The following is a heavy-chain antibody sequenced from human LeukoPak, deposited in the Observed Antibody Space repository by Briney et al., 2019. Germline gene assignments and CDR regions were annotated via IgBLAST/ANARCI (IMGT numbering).Heavy chain of an antibody. J-gene: IGHJ4*02. D-gene: IGHD3-10*01. CDR2: IWYDGSNK. V-gene: IGHV3-33*01. CDR1: GFTFSSYG. CDR3: ARDGGLWFGKHFDY. Sequence: PGGSLRLSCAASGFTFSSYGMHWVRQAPGKGLEWVAVIWYDGSNKYYADSVKGRFTISRDNAKNSLYLQMNSLRAEDTAVYYCARDGGLWFGKHFDYWGQGTLVTVSS.